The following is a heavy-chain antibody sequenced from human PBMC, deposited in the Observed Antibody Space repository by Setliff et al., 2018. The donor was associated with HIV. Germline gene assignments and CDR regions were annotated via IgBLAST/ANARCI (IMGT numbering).Heavy chain of an antibody. V-gene: IGHV5-51*01. CDR1: GYSFNSYW. D-gene: IGHD4-17*01. CDR2: IFPYDSDT. CDR3: AKRATTVLYMDV. J-gene: IGHJ6*03. Sequence: PGESLKISCQGSGYSFNSYWIGWVRQMPGKGLEWMGIIFPYDSDTTYSPSFQGQVTISADTSINTAYLHWSSLKASDTAMYYCAKRATTVLYMDVWGKGTTVTVSS.